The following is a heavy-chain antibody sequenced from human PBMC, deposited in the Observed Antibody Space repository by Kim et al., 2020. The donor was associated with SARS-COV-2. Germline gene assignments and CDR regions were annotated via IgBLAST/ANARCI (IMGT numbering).Heavy chain of an antibody. Sequence: SNPSLKSRVTISVDTSKNQFSLKLSSVTAADTAVYYCARLRRDGFSTLDYWGQGTLVTVSS. D-gene: IGHD3-16*01. CDR3: ARLRRDGFSTLDY. J-gene: IGHJ4*02. V-gene: IGHV4-4*09.